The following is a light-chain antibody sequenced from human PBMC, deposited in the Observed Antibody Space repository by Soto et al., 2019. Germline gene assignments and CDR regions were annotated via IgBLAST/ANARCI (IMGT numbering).Light chain of an antibody. CDR2: GAS. V-gene: IGKV3-15*01. CDR3: QQYNNWPGT. Sequence: EIVLTQSPGTLSLSPGERATLSCRASQRVSSNFLAWYQQKPGQAPRLLFYGASTGATGIPARFSGSGSETEFTLSISSLQSEDFAVYYCQQYNNWPGTFGQGTKVEIK. CDR1: QRVSSN. J-gene: IGKJ1*01.